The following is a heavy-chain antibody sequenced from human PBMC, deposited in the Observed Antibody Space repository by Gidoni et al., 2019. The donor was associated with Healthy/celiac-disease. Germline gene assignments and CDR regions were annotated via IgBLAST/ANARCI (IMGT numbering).Heavy chain of an antibody. Sequence: EVQLVESGGGLVQPGGSLRLSCAASGFTFSSYSMNWVRQAPGKGLEWVSYISSSSSTIYYADSVKGRFTISRDNAKNSLYLQMNSLRDEDTAVYYCARMYYYDSSGYYSGDAFDIWGQGTMVTVSS. CDR1: GFTFSSYS. D-gene: IGHD3-22*01. V-gene: IGHV3-48*02. CDR3: ARMYYYDSSGYYSGDAFDI. J-gene: IGHJ3*02. CDR2: ISSSSSTI.